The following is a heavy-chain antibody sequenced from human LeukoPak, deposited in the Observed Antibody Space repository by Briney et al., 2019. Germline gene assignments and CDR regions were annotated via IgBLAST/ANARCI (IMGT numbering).Heavy chain of an antibody. J-gene: IGHJ4*02. CDR1: GFTFSSYG. Sequence: GRSLRLSCAASGFTFSSYGMHWVRQAQGKGLVGVAVLSYDGSNKYYADSVKGRFTISRDNSKNTLYLQMNSLRAEDTAVYYCAKDRGDAPVRLTYYFDYWGQGTLVTVSS. V-gene: IGHV3-30*18. CDR3: AKDRGDAPVRLTYYFDY. CDR2: LSYDGSNK. D-gene: IGHD3-10*01.